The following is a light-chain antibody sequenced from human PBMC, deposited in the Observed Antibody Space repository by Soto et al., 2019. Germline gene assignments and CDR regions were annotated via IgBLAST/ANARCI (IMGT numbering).Light chain of an antibody. CDR1: QSISSW. J-gene: IGKJ1*01. V-gene: IGKV1-5*03. CDR3: QQYNTFFRT. CDR2: KAS. Sequence: DIQMTQSPSTLSASVGDRVTFTCRASQSISSWLAWYQQKPGIAPKLLIYKASSLESGVPSGFSGSGSGTEFTLTISSLQPDDFTTFYCQQYNTFFRTFGQGTKVEIK.